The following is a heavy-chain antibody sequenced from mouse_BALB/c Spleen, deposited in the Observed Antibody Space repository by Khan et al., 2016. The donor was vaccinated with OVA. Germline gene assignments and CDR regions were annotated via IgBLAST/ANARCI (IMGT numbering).Heavy chain of an antibody. CDR2: IYPGNGDT. CDR3: ASWGGNGFTY. CDR1: GYSFSRSW. J-gene: IGHJ3*01. Sequence: QVQLKESGAELVRPGSSVKISCKASGYSFSRSWMNWVKQRPGQGLEWIGQIYPGNGDTNYNGKFKGKATLTADKSSSTAYVQLTSLTSEDSAVYFCASWGGNGFTYWGQGTLVTVSA. D-gene: IGHD2-1*01. V-gene: IGHV1-80*01.